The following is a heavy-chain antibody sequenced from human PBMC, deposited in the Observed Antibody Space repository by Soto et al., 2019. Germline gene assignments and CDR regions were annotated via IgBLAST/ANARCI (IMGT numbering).Heavy chain of an antibody. V-gene: IGHV1-18*01. J-gene: IGHJ6*02. CDR3: VRDEYGGDSGDYGMDV. D-gene: IGHD2-21*02. CDR1: GYTFTSYG. Sequence: GASVKVSCKASGYTFTSYGISWVRQAPGQGLEWMGWISAYNGNTNYAQKVQFRVTLTTDTSTNTAYMELKSLRSDDAAVYYCVRDEYGGDSGDYGMDVWAQGTTVTVSS. CDR2: ISAYNGNT.